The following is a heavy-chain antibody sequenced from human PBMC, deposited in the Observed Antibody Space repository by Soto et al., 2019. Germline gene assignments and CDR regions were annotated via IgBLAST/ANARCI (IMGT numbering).Heavy chain of an antibody. CDR1: GGSISSGGYY. Sequence: PSETLSLTCTVSGGSISSGGYYWSWMRQHPGKGLEWIGYIYYSGSTYYNPSLKSRVTISVDTSKNQFSLKLSSVTAADTAVYYCARAPGDFWSGYSNYYGMDVWGQGTTVTVSS. D-gene: IGHD3-3*01. CDR2: IYYSGST. V-gene: IGHV4-31*03. CDR3: ARAPGDFWSGYSNYYGMDV. J-gene: IGHJ6*02.